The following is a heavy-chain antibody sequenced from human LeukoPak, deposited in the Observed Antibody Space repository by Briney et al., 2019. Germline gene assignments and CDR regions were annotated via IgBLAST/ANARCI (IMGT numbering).Heavy chain of an antibody. J-gene: IGHJ4*02. CDR2: MNPNSGNT. D-gene: IGHD1-26*01. CDR1: GYTFTSYD. V-gene: IGHV1-8*01. CDR3: ARGAVGATNGFFYFDY. Sequence: EASVKVSCKASGYTFTSYDINWVRQATGQGLEWMGWMNPNSGNTGYAQKFQGRVTMTRNTSISTAYMELSSLRSEDTAVYYCARGAVGATNGFFYFDYWGQGTLVTVSS.